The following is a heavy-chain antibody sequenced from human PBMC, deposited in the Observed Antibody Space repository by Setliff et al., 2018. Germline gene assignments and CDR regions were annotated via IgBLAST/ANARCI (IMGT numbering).Heavy chain of an antibody. J-gene: IGHJ3*02. V-gene: IGHV1-18*01. CDR3: ARVPTMIDAFDI. CDR2: ISVYNGKT. Sequence: GASVKVSCKASGYTFTSYGFSWVRQAPGQGLEWMGWISVYNGKTKYAQKFQGRVTMTTDTSTSTAYMELRSLRSDDTAVYYRARVPTMIDAFDIWGQGTMVTVSS. D-gene: IGHD3-22*01. CDR1: GYTFTSYG.